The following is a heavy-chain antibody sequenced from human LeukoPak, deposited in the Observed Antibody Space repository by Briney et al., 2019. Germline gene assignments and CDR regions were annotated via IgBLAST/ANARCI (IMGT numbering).Heavy chain of an antibody. V-gene: IGHV3-66*01. CDR2: IYSSGTT. J-gene: IGHJ4*02. D-gene: IGHD2/OR15-2a*01. CDR1: GFTFSSYA. Sequence: GRSLRLSCAASGFTFSSYAMHWVRQAPGKGLDWVSVIYSSGTTFYADSVKGRFTISRDNSKNTLSLQMNSLRAEDTAVYYCARKTFNPYYFDYWGQGTLVTVSS. CDR3: ARKTFNPYYFDY.